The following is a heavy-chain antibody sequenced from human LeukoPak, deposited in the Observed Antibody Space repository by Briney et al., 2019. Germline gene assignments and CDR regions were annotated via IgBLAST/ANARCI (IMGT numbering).Heavy chain of an antibody. J-gene: IGHJ5*02. CDR1: GGSISSYY. CDR3: ARGPSSNWFDP. CDR2: IFYSGST. V-gene: IGHV4-59*01. Sequence: PSETLSLTCTVSGGSISSYYWSWIRQPPGKGLEWMGYIFYSGSTNYNPSLKSRVSISIDTSKNRFSLQLSSVTAADTAVYYCARGPSSNWFDPWGQGTLVTVSS.